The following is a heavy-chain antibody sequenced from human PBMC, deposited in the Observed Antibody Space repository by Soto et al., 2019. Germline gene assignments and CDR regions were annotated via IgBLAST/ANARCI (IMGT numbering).Heavy chain of an antibody. CDR1: GFTFSSYA. Sequence: GGSLRLSCAASGFTFSSYAMSWVRQAPGKGLEWVSAISGSGGSTYYADSVKGRFTISRDNSKNTLYLQMNSLRAEDTAVYYCAKDTSTVGTGVGYFDYWGQGTLVTVSS. V-gene: IGHV3-23*01. D-gene: IGHD1-1*01. J-gene: IGHJ4*02. CDR2: ISGSGGST. CDR3: AKDTSTVGTGVGYFDY.